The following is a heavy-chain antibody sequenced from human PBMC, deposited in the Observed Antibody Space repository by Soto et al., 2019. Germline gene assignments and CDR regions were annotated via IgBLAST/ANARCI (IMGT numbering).Heavy chain of an antibody. CDR2: ISSSSGTI. J-gene: IGHJ5*02. D-gene: IGHD6-13*01. Sequence: GGSLRLSCAASGVTCSTYSMNWVRQAPGKGLEWVSYISSSSGTIFYTDSVKGRFTVSRDNAKNSLYLQMNSLRAEDTAVYYCARHPERIAQIGWFDPWGQGTLVTVSS. CDR1: GVTCSTYS. V-gene: IGHV3-48*01. CDR3: ARHPERIAQIGWFDP.